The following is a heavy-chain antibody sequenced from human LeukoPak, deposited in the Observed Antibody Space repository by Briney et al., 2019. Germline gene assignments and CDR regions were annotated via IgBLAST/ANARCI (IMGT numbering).Heavy chain of an antibody. CDR1: RLTLSSYW. D-gene: IGHD3-3*01. CDR2: IQQVGSEK. Sequence: GRSLRLSCAVSRLTLSSYWMNWVSHAPRKGREWVANIQQVGSEKYYVDSVEGRFTICRANAKNSLYLQMNSLRAKDTAVYYCAKPFTISGATDAFDIWGQGTMVTVSS. CDR3: AKPFTISGATDAFDI. V-gene: IGHV3-7*01. J-gene: IGHJ3*02.